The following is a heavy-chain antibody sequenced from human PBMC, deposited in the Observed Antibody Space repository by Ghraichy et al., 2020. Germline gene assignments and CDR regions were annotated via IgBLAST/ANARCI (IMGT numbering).Heavy chain of an antibody. CDR2: INQDGSEK. D-gene: IGHD6-13*01. CDR1: GFTFSDYW. Sequence: GGSLRLSCAASGFTFSDYWMSWVRQAPGKRLEWVANINQDGSEKYYVDSVKGRFTISRDNAKKSLHLQMNSLRVEDTAVYYCARAGAPGTVDYWGQGTLVTVSS. J-gene: IGHJ4*02. CDR3: ARAGAPGTVDY. V-gene: IGHV3-7*03.